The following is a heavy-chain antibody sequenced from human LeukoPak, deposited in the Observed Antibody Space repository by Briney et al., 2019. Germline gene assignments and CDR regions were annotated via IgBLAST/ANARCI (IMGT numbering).Heavy chain of an antibody. V-gene: IGHV1-2*02. CDR1: GYTFTGYY. CDR3: ARGDSGSDYRLLY. Sequence: ASVKVSCKASGYTFTGYYMHWVRQAPGQGLEWMGWINPNSGGTNYAQKFQGRVTMTRDTSISTAYMELRRLRSDDTAVYYCARGDSGSDYRLLYWGQGTLVTVSS. D-gene: IGHD1-26*01. CDR2: INPNSGGT. J-gene: IGHJ4*02.